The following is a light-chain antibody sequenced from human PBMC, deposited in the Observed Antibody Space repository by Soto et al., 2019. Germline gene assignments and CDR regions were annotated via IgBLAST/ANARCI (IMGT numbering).Light chain of an antibody. Sequence: EIVLTQSPGTLSLSPGERATLSCRASQSVSSSYLAWYQQKPGQAPRLLIYGASSRATGIPDRFSCSGSGTDFTLTISRLEPEDFAVYYCQQYGSSPGTFGQGTKVEI. CDR3: QQYGSSPGT. CDR2: GAS. V-gene: IGKV3-20*01. J-gene: IGKJ1*01. CDR1: QSVSSSY.